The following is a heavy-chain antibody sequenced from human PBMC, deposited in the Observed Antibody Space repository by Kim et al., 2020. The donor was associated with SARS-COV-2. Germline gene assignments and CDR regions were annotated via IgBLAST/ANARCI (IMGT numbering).Heavy chain of an antibody. CDR2: SSSGGVT. CDR3: ARGYYYMDV. D-gene: IGHD3-10*01. V-gene: IGHV3-23*01. J-gene: IGHJ6*03. Sequence: SSSGGVTYYADSVKGRFTISRDNYLQMNSLRAEDTAIYYCARGYYYMDVWGKGTTVTVSS.